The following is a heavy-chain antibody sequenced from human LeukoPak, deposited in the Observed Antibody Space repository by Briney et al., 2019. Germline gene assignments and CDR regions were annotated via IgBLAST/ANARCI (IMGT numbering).Heavy chain of an antibody. Sequence: PSEILSLTCTVSGGSISSYYWSWIRQPPGKGLEWIGYIYYSGSTNYNPSLKSRVTISVDTSKNQFSLKLSSVTAADTAVYYCARLGSGWRPFDYWGQGTLVTVSS. CDR3: ARLGSGWRPFDY. CDR1: GGSISSYY. J-gene: IGHJ4*02. D-gene: IGHD3-10*01. CDR2: IYYSGST. V-gene: IGHV4-59*01.